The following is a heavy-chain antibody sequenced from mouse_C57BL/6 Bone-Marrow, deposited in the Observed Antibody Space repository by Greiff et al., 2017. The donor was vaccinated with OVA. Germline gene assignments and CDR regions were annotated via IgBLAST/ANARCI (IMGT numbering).Heavy chain of an antibody. V-gene: IGHV3-6*01. J-gene: IGHJ3*01. CDR1: GYSITSGYY. CDR2: ISYDGRN. Sequence: DVQLVESGPGLVKPSQSLSLTCSVTGYSITSGYYWNWIRQFPGNHLELMGYISYDGRNNYNPSLKNRISLTRDTSKKQLFRKLNSVTTEDIATYYCAREVYRAYWGQGTLVTVSA. D-gene: IGHD2-14*01. CDR3: AREVYRAY.